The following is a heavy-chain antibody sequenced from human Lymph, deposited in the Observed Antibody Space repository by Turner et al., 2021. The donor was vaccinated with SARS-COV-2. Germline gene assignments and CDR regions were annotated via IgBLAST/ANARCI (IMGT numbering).Heavy chain of an antibody. CDR2: IYSGGST. V-gene: IGHV3-53*02. D-gene: IGHD1-1*01. CDR1: GFTVSSNY. Sequence: EVQLVETGGGLIQPGGSLRLSCAASGFTVSSNYMTWVRQAPGKGLGWVSLIYSGGSTYYADSVKGRFTISRDNSKNTLYLQMNSLRAEDTAIYYCARDLQLYGMDVWGQGTTVTVSS. CDR3: ARDLQLYGMDV. J-gene: IGHJ6*02.